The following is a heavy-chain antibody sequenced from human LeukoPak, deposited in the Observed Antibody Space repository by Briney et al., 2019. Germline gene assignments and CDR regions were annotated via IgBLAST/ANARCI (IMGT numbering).Heavy chain of an antibody. CDR1: GDSVSSDNAA. D-gene: IGHD1-20*01. CDR2: TYYRSKWYN. Sequence: SQTLSLTCAISGDSVSSDNAAWNWIRQSPSRGLEWLGRTYYRSKWYNDYAESVKSRITINPDTSKNQFSLQLRSVGPDDTAVYYCVRVLGYHWNLDYWGQGTPVTVSS. V-gene: IGHV6-1*01. CDR3: VRVLGYHWNLDY. J-gene: IGHJ4*02.